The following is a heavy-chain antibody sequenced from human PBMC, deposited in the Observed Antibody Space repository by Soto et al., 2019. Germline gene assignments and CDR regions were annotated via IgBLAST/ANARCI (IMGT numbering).Heavy chain of an antibody. D-gene: IGHD6-13*01. V-gene: IGHV4-30-4*01. CDR2: IYYSRST. J-gene: IGHJ4*02. CDR1: GGSISSGDYY. Sequence: QVQLQESGPGLVKPSQTLSLTCTVSGGSISSGDYYWSWIRQPPGKGLEWIGYIYYSRSTYYNPPLKSRVTIAVDTSKNQFSLQLNSVTDADTAVYYCAREEQQLAVFDYWGQGTLVTVSS. CDR3: AREEQQLAVFDY.